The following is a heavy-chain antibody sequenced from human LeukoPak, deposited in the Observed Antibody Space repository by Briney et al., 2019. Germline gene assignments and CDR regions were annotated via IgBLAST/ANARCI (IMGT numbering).Heavy chain of an antibody. CDR3: AKAFVVVTATRFDP. V-gene: IGHV3-30*18. J-gene: IGHJ5*02. D-gene: IGHD2-21*02. CDR1: GFTFSSYG. CDR2: ISYDGSNK. Sequence: PGGSLRLSCAASGFTFSSYGMHWVRQAPGKGLEWAAVISYDGSNKYYADSVKGRFTISRDNSKNTLYLQMNSLRAEDTAVYYCAKAFVVVTATRFDPWGQGTLVTVSS.